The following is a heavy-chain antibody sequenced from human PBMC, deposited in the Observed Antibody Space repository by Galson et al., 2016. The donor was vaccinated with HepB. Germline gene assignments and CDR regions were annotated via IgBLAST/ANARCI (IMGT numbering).Heavy chain of an antibody. CDR2: ISGSGGST. D-gene: IGHD4-23*01. V-gene: IGHV3-23*01. Sequence: SLRLSCAASGFTFRGNVINWVRQAPGMGLEWVSGISGSGGSTYYADSVRGRFTISRDNSKNTLYLQMNSLRAEDTAVYYCAKDLLGGTSIPYFFDYWGQGTLVTVSS. CDR1: GFTFRGNV. J-gene: IGHJ4*02. CDR3: AKDLLGGTSIPYFFDY.